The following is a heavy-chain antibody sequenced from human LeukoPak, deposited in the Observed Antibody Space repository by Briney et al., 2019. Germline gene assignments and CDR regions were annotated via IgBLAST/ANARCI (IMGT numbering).Heavy chain of an antibody. CDR2: IYYSGST. V-gene: IGHV4-39*01. D-gene: IGHD6-13*01. J-gene: IGHJ5*02. CDR1: GGSISSSSYY. Sequence: PSETLSLTCTVSGGSISSSSYYWGWILQPPGKGLEWVGSIYYSGSTYYNPSLNSRVTISVDTSKNQFSLKLSSVTAADTAVYYCARHHIARSTWFVVWFDPWGQGTLVTVSS. CDR3: ARHHIARSTWFVVWFDP.